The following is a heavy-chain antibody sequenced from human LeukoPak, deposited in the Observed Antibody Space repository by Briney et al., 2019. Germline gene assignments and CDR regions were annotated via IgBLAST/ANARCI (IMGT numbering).Heavy chain of an antibody. CDR2: IYYSGST. Sequence: SETLSLTCTVSSGSISSYYWSWIRQPPGKGLEWIGYIYYSGSTNYNPSLKSRVTISVDTSKNQFSLKLSSVTAADTAVYYCARAPSGYPDAFDIWGQGTMVTVSS. V-gene: IGHV4-59*01. CDR3: ARAPSGYPDAFDI. D-gene: IGHD3-22*01. J-gene: IGHJ3*02. CDR1: SGSISSYY.